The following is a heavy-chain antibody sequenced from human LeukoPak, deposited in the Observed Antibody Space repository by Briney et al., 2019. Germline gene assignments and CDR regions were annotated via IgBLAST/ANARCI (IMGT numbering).Heavy chain of an antibody. CDR3: ARGHGGSWFDC. D-gene: IGHD3-10*01. J-gene: IGHJ4*02. CDR2: TYYMSKWYN. CDR1: GDSVSSNSAA. V-gene: IGHV6-1*01. Sequence: SQTLSLTCAISGDSVSSNSAAWNWLRQSPSRGLEWLGRTYYMSKWYNDYAVSVQSRITFNADTSRNRFSLQLNSVTPEDTAVYYCARGHGGSWFDCWGQGTLVTVSS.